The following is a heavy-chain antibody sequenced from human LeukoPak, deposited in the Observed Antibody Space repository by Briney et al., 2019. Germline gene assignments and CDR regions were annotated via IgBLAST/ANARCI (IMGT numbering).Heavy chain of an antibody. CDR2: IYYSGST. V-gene: IGHV4-61*05. CDR3: ARTTFYYGSGTFYAY. D-gene: IGHD3-10*01. Sequence: SETLSLTCTVSGGSISSSSYYWSWIRQPPGKGLEWIGYIYYSGSTKYNPSLKSRVTISIDTSKNQFSLKLSSVTAADTAVYYCARTTFYYGSGTFYAYWGQGTLVTVSS. J-gene: IGHJ4*02. CDR1: GGSISSSSYY.